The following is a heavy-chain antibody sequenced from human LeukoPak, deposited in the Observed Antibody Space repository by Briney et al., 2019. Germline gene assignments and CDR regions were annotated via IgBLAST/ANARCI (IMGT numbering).Heavy chain of an antibody. D-gene: IGHD3-22*01. CDR1: GGSIISATSY. J-gene: IGHJ4*02. Sequence: SETLSLTCTVSGGSIISATSYWGWIRQPPGKGLEWIGNIYYSGTTHYNPSLKSRVTISVDTSRNQFSLKVTSVTAADTAVYYCARRGHYDSSGYYAPFDYWGQGSLVTVSS. CDR3: ARRGHYDSSGYYAPFDY. V-gene: IGHV4-39*01. CDR2: IYYSGTT.